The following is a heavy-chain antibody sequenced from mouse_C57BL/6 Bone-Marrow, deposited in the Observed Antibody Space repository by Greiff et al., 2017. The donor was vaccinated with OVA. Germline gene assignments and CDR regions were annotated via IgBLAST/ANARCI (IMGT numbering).Heavy chain of an antibody. D-gene: IGHD2-4*01. Sequence: VQLQQSGAELARPGASVKLSCKASGYTLTSYGISWVKQRTGQGLEWIGEIYPRSGNTYYNEKFKGKATLTADKSSSTAYMELRSLTSEDSAVYFCARWEGCDSCGFDVWGTGTTVTVSS. CDR2: IYPRSGNT. V-gene: IGHV1-81*01. CDR3: ARWEGCDSCGFDV. J-gene: IGHJ1*03. CDR1: GYTLTSYG.